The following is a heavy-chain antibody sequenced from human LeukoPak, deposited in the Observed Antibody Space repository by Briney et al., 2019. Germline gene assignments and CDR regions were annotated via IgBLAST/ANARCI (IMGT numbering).Heavy chain of an antibody. CDR2: IYYSGST. Sequence: SETLSLTCTVSGGSISSYYWSWIRQPPGKGLEWIGYIYYSGSTNHNPSLKSRVTISVDTSKNQFSLKLSSVTAADTAVYYCARVSWVCSGGSCYYYFDYWGQGTLVTVSS. D-gene: IGHD2-15*01. CDR3: ARVSWVCSGGSCYYYFDY. V-gene: IGHV4-59*01. J-gene: IGHJ4*02. CDR1: GGSISSYY.